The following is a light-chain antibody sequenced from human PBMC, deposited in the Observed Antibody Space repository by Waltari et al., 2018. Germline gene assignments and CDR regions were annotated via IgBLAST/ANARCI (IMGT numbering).Light chain of an antibody. CDR1: QDIYID. V-gene: IGKV1-6*01. J-gene: IGKJ1*01. Sequence: AIQMTQSPSSTSASMGDRVTITCRASQDIYIDLDWYQQRPGKAPKLLIFLASSVEGGVPSRFNGSGSGTDFTLTISSLQPEDSATYYCLQHYTYPRTFGQGTKVEI. CDR2: LAS. CDR3: LQHYTYPRT.